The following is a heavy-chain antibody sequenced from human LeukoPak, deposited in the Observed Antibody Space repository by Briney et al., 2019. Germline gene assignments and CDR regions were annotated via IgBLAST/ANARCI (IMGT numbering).Heavy chain of an antibody. D-gene: IGHD2-15*01. CDR1: GFSFCSYV. V-gene: IGHV3-33*01. CDR3: ARDRCGCGSFHYYFVY. Sequence: PGRSLRHSCAASGFSFCSYVLHWVRQAPGKGLEWVAVIWYDGSNKYYADSVKGRFTISRDNSKNTLYLQMNSLRADDTAVYFCARDRCGCGSFHYYFVYWRRGPLVTVSS. J-gene: IGHJ4*02. CDR2: IWYDGSNK.